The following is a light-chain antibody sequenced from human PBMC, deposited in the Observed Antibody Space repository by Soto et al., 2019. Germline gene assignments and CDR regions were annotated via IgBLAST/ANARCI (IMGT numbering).Light chain of an antibody. V-gene: IGLV3-21*02. Sequence: SYELTQPPSVSVAPGQTARIACGGNSIGSKSVHWYHQKPGQAPVLVVYDDSDRPSGIPERFSGSNSGNTATLTISRVEAGDEADYYCQVWDSGTDHAVFGGGTKLTVL. CDR1: SIGSKS. CDR2: DDS. CDR3: QVWDSGTDHAV. J-gene: IGLJ2*01.